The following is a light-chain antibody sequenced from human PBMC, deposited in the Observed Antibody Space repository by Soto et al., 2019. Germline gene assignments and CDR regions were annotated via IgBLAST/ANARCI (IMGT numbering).Light chain of an antibody. CDR3: QQYGSSPIT. CDR1: QSVSSNS. J-gene: IGKJ5*01. Sequence: EMVLTQCRGTLSLCPGERATLSFRSSQSVSSNSLAWYHQKPGQAPRLLIYGASSRATGIPDRFSGSGYGTDFNLTISRLETEDFAVYYCQQYGSSPITFGQGTRLEIK. V-gene: IGKV3-20*01. CDR2: GAS.